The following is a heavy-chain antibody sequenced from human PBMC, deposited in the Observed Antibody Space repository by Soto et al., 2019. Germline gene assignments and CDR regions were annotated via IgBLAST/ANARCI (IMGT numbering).Heavy chain of an antibody. Sequence: LSLTCTVSGGSISSGDYYWSWIRQPPGKGLEWIGYIYYSGSTYYNPSLKSRVTISVDTSKNQFSLKLSSVTAADTAVYYCARAFDILTRYYFDYWGQGTLVTVSS. CDR2: IYYSGST. V-gene: IGHV4-30-4*01. D-gene: IGHD3-9*01. CDR3: ARAFDILTRYYFDY. J-gene: IGHJ4*02. CDR1: GGSISSGDYY.